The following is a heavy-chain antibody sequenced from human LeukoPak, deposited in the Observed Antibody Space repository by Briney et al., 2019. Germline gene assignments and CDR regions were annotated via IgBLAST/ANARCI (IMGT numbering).Heavy chain of an antibody. CDR2: VSYDGTNK. CDR1: GFSFTNHA. J-gene: IGHJ4*02. V-gene: IGHV3-30-3*01. Sequence: GGSLRLSCAASGFSFTNHAMHWVRQAPGKGLKWMALVSYDGTNKFYTDSVMGRFTVSRDNSKNMLYLQMSSLRTEDTGVYYCASSPSSYFDYWGQGTLVTVSS. CDR3: ASSPSSYFDY. D-gene: IGHD6-19*01.